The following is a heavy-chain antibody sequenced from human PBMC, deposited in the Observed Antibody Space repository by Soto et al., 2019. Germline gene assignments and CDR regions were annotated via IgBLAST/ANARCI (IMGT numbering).Heavy chain of an antibody. Sequence: ASVKVSCKVSGYTLTELSMHWVRQAPGKGLEWMGGFDPEDGETIYAQKFQGRVTMTEDTSTDTAYMELSSLRSEDTAVYYCATGPGAAAGTRGSARYYYMDVWGKGTTVTVSS. J-gene: IGHJ6*03. D-gene: IGHD6-13*01. CDR1: GYTLTELS. V-gene: IGHV1-24*01. CDR3: ATGPGAAAGTRGSARYYYMDV. CDR2: FDPEDGET.